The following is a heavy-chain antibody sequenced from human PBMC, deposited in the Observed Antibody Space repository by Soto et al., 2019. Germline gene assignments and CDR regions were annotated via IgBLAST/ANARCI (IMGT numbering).Heavy chain of an antibody. J-gene: IGHJ4*02. Sequence: QVQLVQSGAEVKKPGSSVKVSCKASGGTFSRYTFSWVRQAPGQGLEWMGRIIPMLGIANYAQKFQGRVTITADKSTSTAYMELSSLRSEDTAVYYCANRGYSYGFVIYWGQGTLVTVSS. V-gene: IGHV1-69*02. CDR1: GGTFSRYT. CDR3: ANRGYSYGFVIY. D-gene: IGHD5-18*01. CDR2: IIPMLGIA.